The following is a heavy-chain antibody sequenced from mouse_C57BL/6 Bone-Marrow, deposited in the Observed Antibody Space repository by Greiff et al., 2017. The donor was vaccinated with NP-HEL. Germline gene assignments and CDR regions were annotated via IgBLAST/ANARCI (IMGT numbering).Heavy chain of an antibody. CDR3: ARKIQTMITTGGFDY. Sequence: VQLQQSGPELVKPGASVKISCKASGYPFTDYNMNWVKQSNGKSLEWIGVINPNYGTTSYNQKFKGKATLTVDQSSSTAYMQLNSLTSEDSAVYYCARKIQTMITTGGFDYWGQGTTLTVSS. J-gene: IGHJ2*01. CDR2: INPNYGTT. D-gene: IGHD2-4*01. V-gene: IGHV1-39*01. CDR1: GYPFTDYN.